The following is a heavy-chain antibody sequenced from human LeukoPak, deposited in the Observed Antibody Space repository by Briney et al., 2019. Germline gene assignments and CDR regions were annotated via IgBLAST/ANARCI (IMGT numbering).Heavy chain of an antibody. CDR2: IRSKANSYAT. V-gene: IGHV3-73*01. Sequence: GGSLRLSYAASGFTFSGPAMHWVRQASGKGLEWVGRIRSKANSYATAYAASVKGRFTISRDDSKNTAYLQMNSLKTEDTAVYYCTRLNSYSSGYSYWGQGTLVTVSS. CDR1: GFTFSGPA. CDR3: TRLNSYSSGYSY. D-gene: IGHD3-22*01. J-gene: IGHJ4*02.